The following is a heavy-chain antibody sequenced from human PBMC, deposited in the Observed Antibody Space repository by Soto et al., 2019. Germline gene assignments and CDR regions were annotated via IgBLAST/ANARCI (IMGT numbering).Heavy chain of an antibody. CDR3: ARDPYGGYIFDS. CDR1: GFLFRNYA. V-gene: IGHV3-30-3*01. Sequence: QVQLVESGGGVVQPGTSMRLSCAASGFLFRNYAMHWVRQSPAKGLEWLAVISFDGANIFYAGAAKGRFTISRDNSKQTLYLQLDSLRPEDTGVYFCARDPYGGYIFDSWGQRTQVTLSS. D-gene: IGHD5-12*01. CDR2: ISFDGANI. J-gene: IGHJ4*02.